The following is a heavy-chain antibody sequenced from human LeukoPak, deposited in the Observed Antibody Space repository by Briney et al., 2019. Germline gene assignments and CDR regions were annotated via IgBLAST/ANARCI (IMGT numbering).Heavy chain of an antibody. CDR3: ARVGSGYSYGSPFDY. Sequence: ASVKVSCKASGYTFTSYYMHWVRQAPGQGLEWMGIINPSGGSTSYAQKFQGRVTMTRDTSTGTVYMELSSLRSEDTAVYYCARVGSGYSYGSPFDYWGQGNLVTVSS. J-gene: IGHJ4*02. V-gene: IGHV1-46*01. CDR2: INPSGGST. D-gene: IGHD5-18*01. CDR1: GYTFTSYY.